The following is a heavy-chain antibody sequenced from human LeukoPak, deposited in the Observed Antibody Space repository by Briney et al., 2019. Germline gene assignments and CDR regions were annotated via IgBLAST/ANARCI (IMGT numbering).Heavy chain of an antibody. CDR1: GGSFSGYY. V-gene: IGHV4-34*01. CDR3: ARVVTHYGILTGYYKYYFDY. Sequence: PSETLSFTCAVYGGSFSGYYWSWIRQPPGKGLEWIGEINRSGSTNYNPSLKSRVTISVDTSKNQFSLKLSSMTAADTAVYYCARVVTHYGILTGYYKYYFDYWGQGTLVTVSS. CDR2: INRSGST. J-gene: IGHJ4*02. D-gene: IGHD3-9*01.